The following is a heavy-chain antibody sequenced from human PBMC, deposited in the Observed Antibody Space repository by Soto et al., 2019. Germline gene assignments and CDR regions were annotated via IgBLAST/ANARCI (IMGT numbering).Heavy chain of an antibody. CDR2: IIPIFGTA. CDR1: GGTFSSYA. V-gene: IGHV1-69*13. CDR3: ARDYDSSGYSPEDDY. J-gene: IGHJ4*02. D-gene: IGHD3-22*01. Sequence: SVKVSCKASGGTFSSYAISWVRQAPGQGLEWMGGIIPIFGTANYAQKFQGRVTITADESTSTAYMELSSLRSEDTAVYYCARDYDSSGYSPEDDYWGQGTLVTVSS.